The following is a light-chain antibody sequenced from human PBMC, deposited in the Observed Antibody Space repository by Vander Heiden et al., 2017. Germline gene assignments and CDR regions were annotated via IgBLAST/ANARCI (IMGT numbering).Light chain of an antibody. CDR2: GNF. CDR3: QSYDNRLHVV. CDR1: TSNIGANYD. J-gene: IGLJ2*01. Sequence: QSELTQPPSVSGAPGQRVIISCTGTTSNIGANYDIHWYQQLPGTAPKLLIYGNFNRPSGVPDRFSGSKSGTSASLAITGLQAEDEADYYCQSYDNRLHVVFGGGTKLTVL. V-gene: IGLV1-40*01.